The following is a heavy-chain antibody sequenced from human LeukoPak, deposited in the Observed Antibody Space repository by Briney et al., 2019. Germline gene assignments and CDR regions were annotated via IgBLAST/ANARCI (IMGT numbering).Heavy chain of an antibody. CDR1: GFTFSSNW. Sequence: GGSLRLSCAASGFTFSSNWMHWVRQAPGKGLVWISRINGDGRIIEHAESVKGRFPISRNNADNTLHLQMNSLRAEATAVYHCLREVGAPGSFQHWGQGAPVTVSS. CDR3: LREVGAPGSFQH. J-gene: IGHJ1*01. V-gene: IGHV3-74*03. D-gene: IGHD1-26*01. CDR2: INGDGRII.